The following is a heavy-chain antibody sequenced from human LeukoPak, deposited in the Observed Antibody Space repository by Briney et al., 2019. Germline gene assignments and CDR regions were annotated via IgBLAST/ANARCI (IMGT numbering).Heavy chain of an antibody. CDR3: ARDPLFSAGIAVAGRDY. CDR2: IYGGGST. V-gene: IGHV3-66*01. J-gene: IGHJ4*02. CDR1: GFTVSSNY. D-gene: IGHD6-19*01. Sequence: GGSLRLSCAASGFTVSSNYMSWVRQAPGKGLEWVSVIYGGGSTYYADSVKGRFTISRDNSKNTLYLQMNSLRAEDTAVYYCARDPLFSAGIAVAGRDYWGQGTLVTVSS.